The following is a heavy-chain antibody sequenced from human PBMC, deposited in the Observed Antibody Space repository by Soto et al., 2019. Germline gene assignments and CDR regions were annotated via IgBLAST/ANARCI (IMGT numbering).Heavy chain of an antibody. CDR3: ARVTSMVRGVIDNWFDP. CDR2: IIPVYGPA. J-gene: IGHJ5*02. V-gene: IGHV1-69*01. CDR1: GGTFSSYA. D-gene: IGHD3-10*01. Sequence: QVPLVQSGAEVKKPGSSVTVSCKASGGTFSSYAIHWVRQAPGQGLEWMGGIIPVYGPAMYAQRFQGRVTITADESTTTVYMELTSLTSQYTAVYYCARVTSMVRGVIDNWFDPWGHGTLVTVSS.